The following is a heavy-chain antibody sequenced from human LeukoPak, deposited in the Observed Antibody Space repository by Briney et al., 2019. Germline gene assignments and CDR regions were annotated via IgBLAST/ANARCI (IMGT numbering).Heavy chain of an antibody. V-gene: IGHV4-59*01. D-gene: IGHD4/OR15-4a*01. Sequence: PSETLSLTCTVSGGSISSYYWSWIRQPPGKGLEWIGHIYYSGSTNYNPSLKSRVTISVDTSKDQFSLKLSSVTAADTAVYYCARDANPYLGDYFDYWGQGTLVSVSS. CDR3: ARDANPYLGDYFDY. CDR1: GGSISSYY. J-gene: IGHJ4*02. CDR2: IYYSGST.